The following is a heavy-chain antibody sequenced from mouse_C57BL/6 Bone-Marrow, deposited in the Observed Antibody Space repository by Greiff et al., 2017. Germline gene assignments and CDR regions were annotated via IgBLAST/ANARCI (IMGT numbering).Heavy chain of an antibody. Sequence: QVQLQQPGAELVKPGASVKLSCKASGYTFTSYWMQWVKQRPGQGLEWIGEIDPSDSYTNYNQKFKGKATLTVDTSSSTAYMQLSSLTSEDSAVYYCARRGDYGGFAYWGQGTLVTGSA. D-gene: IGHD2-4*01. CDR2: IDPSDSYT. CDR1: GYTFTSYW. J-gene: IGHJ3*01. CDR3: ARRGDYGGFAY. V-gene: IGHV1-50*01.